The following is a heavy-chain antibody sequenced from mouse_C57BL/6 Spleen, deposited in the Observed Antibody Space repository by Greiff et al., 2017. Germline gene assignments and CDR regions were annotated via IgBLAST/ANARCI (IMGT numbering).Heavy chain of an antibody. CDR3: GRDYAMDY. Sequence: VQVVESGAELVSPGASVTLSCKASGYTFTDHIMNWVKQRPGQGLEWIGRIYPVSGDTNYNQKFKGKATFSVDRSSSTVYMVLNSLTSEDPAVYYCGRDYAMDYWGQGTSVTVSS. J-gene: IGHJ4*01. CDR2: IYPVSGDT. CDR1: GYTFTDHI. V-gene: IGHV1-11*01.